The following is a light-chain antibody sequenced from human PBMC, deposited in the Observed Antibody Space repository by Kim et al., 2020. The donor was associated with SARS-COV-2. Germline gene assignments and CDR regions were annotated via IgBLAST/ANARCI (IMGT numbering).Light chain of an antibody. Sequence: DIQMTQSPSSLSASVGDRVTITCRASQDISRYLDWYQQKPGKAPKLLIYTASSLQSGVPSRFTGSGSETDLTLTISSPQPEDVATYYCQQTYSASRTFGQGTKVDIK. J-gene: IGKJ1*01. CDR2: TAS. V-gene: IGKV1-39*01. CDR1: QDISRY. CDR3: QQTYSASRT.